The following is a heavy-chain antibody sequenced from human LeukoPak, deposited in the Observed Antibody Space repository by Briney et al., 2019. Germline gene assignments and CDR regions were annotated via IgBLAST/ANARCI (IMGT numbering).Heavy chain of an antibody. J-gene: IGHJ4*02. CDR3: ARDRGQQLVIIDY. V-gene: IGHV6-1*01. CDR1: GDTLSSNSAA. D-gene: IGHD6-13*01. Sequence: SQTLSLTCAISGDTLSSNSAAWNWLRQSPSRGLEWLVRTYYRSKWYNDYAVSVKSRTTINPDTSKNQLSLQLNSVTPEDTAVYYCARDRGQQLVIIDYWGQGTLVTVSS. CDR2: TYYRSKWYN.